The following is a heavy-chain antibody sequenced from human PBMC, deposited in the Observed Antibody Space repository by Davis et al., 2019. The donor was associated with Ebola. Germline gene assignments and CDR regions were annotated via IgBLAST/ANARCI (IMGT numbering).Heavy chain of an antibody. CDR3: ARGEWARSGNWFDP. J-gene: IGHJ5*02. Sequence: AASVKVSCKASEATFSTYPISWVRQAPGQGLEWMGGIIPIFGTANYAQKFQGRVTITADKSTSTAYMELSSLRSEDTAVYYCARGEWARSGNWFDPWGQGTLVTVSS. CDR2: IIPIFGTA. CDR1: EATFSTYP. V-gene: IGHV1-69*06. D-gene: IGHD2-8*01.